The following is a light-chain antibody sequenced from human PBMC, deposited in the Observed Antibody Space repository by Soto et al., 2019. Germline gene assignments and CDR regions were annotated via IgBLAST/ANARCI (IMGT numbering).Light chain of an antibody. J-gene: IGKJ4*01. CDR1: QSVGNN. CDR2: EAS. CDR3: QQHANWPLT. Sequence: EIVLTQSPATLSLSPGERATLSCTASQSVGNNLAWYQQKPGQAPGLLIYEASTRATGIPARFSGSGSGTDFTLTISSLEPEDFAVYYCQQHANWPLTFGGGTKVEIK. V-gene: IGKV3-11*01.